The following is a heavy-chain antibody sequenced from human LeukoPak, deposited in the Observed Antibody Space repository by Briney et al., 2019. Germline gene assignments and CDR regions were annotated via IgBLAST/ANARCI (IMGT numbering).Heavy chain of an antibody. CDR2: ISRDSTTV. CDR3: TRGLLGIDY. Sequence: GESLRLSCAASGFTFSSYNMNWVRQAPGKGLEWISYISRDSTTVYYADSVKGRFTVSRDSAKNTLYLQMNSLRAEDTAVYYCTRGLLGIDYWGQGTLVTVSS. CDR1: GFTFSSYN. J-gene: IGHJ4*02. V-gene: IGHV3-48*04. D-gene: IGHD2-8*02.